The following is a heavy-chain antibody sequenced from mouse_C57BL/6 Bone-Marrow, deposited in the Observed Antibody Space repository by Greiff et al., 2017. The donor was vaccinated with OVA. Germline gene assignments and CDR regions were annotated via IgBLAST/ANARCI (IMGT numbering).Heavy chain of an antibody. V-gene: IGHV5-17*01. CDR2: ISSGSSTI. Sequence: EVKVVESGGGLVKPGGSLKLSCAASGFTFSDYGMHWVRQAPEKGLEWVAYISSGSSTIYYADTVKGRFTISRDNAKNTLFLQMTSLRSEDTAMYYCARWLLRKGYAMDYWGQGTSVTVSS. D-gene: IGHD2-3*01. CDR3: ARWLLRKGYAMDY. J-gene: IGHJ4*01. CDR1: GFTFSDYG.